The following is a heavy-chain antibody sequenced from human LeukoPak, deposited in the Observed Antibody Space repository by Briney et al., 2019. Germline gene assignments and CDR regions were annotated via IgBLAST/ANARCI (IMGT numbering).Heavy chain of an antibody. Sequence: SQTLSLTCTVSGGSISSGYYWGWIRQPPGKGLEWIGCIYHSGSTYYNPSLKSRVTISVDTSKNQFSLKLSSVTAADTAVYYCARLKQQQLPDIWGQGTMVTVSS. CDR2: IYHSGST. V-gene: IGHV4-38-2*02. CDR1: GGSISSGYY. J-gene: IGHJ3*02. D-gene: IGHD6-13*01. CDR3: ARLKQQQLPDI.